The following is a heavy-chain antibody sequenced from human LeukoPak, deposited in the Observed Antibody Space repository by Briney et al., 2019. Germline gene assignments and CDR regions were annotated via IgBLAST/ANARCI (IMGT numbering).Heavy chain of an antibody. V-gene: IGHV3-48*04. CDR3: AELGITMIGGV. Sequence: GGSLRLSCAASGFTFSNYIMNWVRQAPPKGLQGVSYISSSSSSIFYADSVKGRFTISRDNDMNSLYLQMTSVRAEDTAVYYCAELGITMIGGVWGKGTTVTISS. D-gene: IGHD3-10*02. CDR1: GFTFSNYI. CDR2: ISSSSSSI. J-gene: IGHJ6*04.